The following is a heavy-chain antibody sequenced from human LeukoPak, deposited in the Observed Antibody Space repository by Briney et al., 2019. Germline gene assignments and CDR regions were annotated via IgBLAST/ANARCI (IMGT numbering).Heavy chain of an antibody. D-gene: IGHD2-15*01. Sequence: GGSLRLSCAASGFTFSSYGMHWVRQAPGKGLEWVAVISNDESNRYYADSVKGGFTISRDNSKNTLYLQMYSLRAEDTAVYYCAKECGCSCQRRTFDYWGQGTLFTVSS. CDR3: AKECGCSCQRRTFDY. J-gene: IGHJ4*02. V-gene: IGHV3-30*18. CDR2: ISNDESNR. CDR1: GFTFSSYG.